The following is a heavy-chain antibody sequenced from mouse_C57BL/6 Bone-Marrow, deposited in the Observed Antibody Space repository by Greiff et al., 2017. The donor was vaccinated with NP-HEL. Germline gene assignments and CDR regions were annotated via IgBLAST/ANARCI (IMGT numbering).Heavy chain of an antibody. J-gene: IGHJ4*01. CDR2: ISYDGSN. Sequence: EVKLVESGPGLVKPSQSLSLTCSVTGYSITSGYYWNWIRQFPGNKLEWMGYISYDGSNNYNPSLKNRISITRDTSKNQFFLKLNSVTTEDTATYYCASLLLRPVRDAMDYWGQGTSVTVSS. V-gene: IGHV3-6*01. D-gene: IGHD1-1*01. CDR3: ASLLLRPVRDAMDY. CDR1: GYSITSGYY.